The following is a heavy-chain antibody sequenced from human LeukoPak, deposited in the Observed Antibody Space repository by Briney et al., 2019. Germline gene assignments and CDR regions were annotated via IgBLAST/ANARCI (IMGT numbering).Heavy chain of an antibody. CDR1: GGSFIGYD. J-gene: IGHJ5*02. CDR3: ASLARGGNWFDP. Sequence: SETLSLTCAVYGGSFIGYDWTWIRQPPGKGLEWIGEINHSGGTNYNPSLKSRVTISVDTSKNQFSLKLSSVTAADTAVYYCASLARGGNWFDPWGQGTLVTVTS. D-gene: IGHD6-6*01. CDR2: INHSGGT. V-gene: IGHV4-34*01.